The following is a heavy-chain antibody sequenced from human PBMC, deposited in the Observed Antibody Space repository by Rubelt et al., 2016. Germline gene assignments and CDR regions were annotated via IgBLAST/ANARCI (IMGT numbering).Heavy chain of an antibody. CDR3: ATHYGQLSPIYGMDV. V-gene: IGHV4-34*01. CDR1: GGSFSGYY. D-gene: IGHD3-10*01. J-gene: IGHJ6*02. Sequence: QVQLQQWGAGLLKPSETLSLTCAVYGGSFSGYYWSWIRQPPGKGLEWIGEINHSGSTNYNPSLKSRVTISVDTSKNQFSLKLSSVAAADTAVYYCATHYGQLSPIYGMDVWGRGTTVTVSS. CDR2: INHSGST.